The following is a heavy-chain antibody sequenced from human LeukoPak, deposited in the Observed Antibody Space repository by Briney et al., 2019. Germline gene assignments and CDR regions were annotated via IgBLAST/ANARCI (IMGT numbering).Heavy chain of an antibody. J-gene: IGHJ4*02. CDR1: GYTFTGYY. D-gene: IGHD3-22*01. CDR3: ARDEAGYYYDSSGYYLVY. CDR2: INPNSGGT. Sequence: ASVKVSCKASGYTFTGYYMHWVRQAPGQGLEWMGWINPNSGGTNYAQKFQGWVTMIRDTSISTAYMELSRLRSDDTAVYYRARDEAGYYYDSSGYYLVYWGQGTLVTVSS. V-gene: IGHV1-2*04.